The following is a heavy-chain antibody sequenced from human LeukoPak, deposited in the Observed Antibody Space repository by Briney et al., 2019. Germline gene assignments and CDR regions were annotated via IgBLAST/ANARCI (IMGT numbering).Heavy chain of an antibody. Sequence: GGSLRLSCAASGFTFSSYGMHWVRQAPGKGLEWVAVIWYDGTNKYYVDSVKGRFTISRDNSKNTLYLQMNSLRAEDTAVYYCARIGGDRHPIEYWGQGTLVTVSS. D-gene: IGHD2-21*02. J-gene: IGHJ4*02. V-gene: IGHV3-33*01. CDR2: IWYDGTNK. CDR1: GFTFSSYG. CDR3: ARIGGDRHPIEY.